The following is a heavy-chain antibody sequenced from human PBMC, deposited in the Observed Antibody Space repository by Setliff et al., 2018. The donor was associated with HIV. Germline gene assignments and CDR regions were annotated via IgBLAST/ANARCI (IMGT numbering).Heavy chain of an antibody. CDR2: MWDSGYT. J-gene: IGHJ3*02. V-gene: IGHV4-59*08. CDR1: GVSVISYC. CDR3: ARHAKLGFGGNDVFDI. Sequence: SETLSLTCTVSGVSVISYCWSWIRQSPGKGPQWIAFMWDSGYTNDNPSLRGRVTISLDKSQNQVSLKLRSVTAADTALYSCARHAKLGFGGNDVFDIWGQGTMVTVSS. D-gene: IGHD3-16*01.